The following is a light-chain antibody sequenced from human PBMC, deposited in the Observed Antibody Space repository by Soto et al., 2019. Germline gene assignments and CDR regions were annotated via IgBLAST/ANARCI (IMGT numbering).Light chain of an antibody. J-gene: IGKJ1*01. CDR3: QQYNNWPPWT. V-gene: IGKV3-15*01. Sequence: EIVMTQSPATLSVSPGERVTLSCRASQSISSNLAWYQQKPGQTPRLLIYGASTRATGFPARFGGSGSGTEFTLTISSLQSEDFAVYYCQQYNNWPPWTFGQGTKVEIK. CDR2: GAS. CDR1: QSISSN.